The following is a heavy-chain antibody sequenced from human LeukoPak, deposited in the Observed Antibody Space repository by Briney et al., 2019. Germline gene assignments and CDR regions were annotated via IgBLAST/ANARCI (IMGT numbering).Heavy chain of an antibody. Sequence: SETLSLTCTVSGGSINSGSYYWSWVRQPAGKGLEWIGRIFTSGTTNYNPSLKSRVTISVDTSKNQFSLKLSSVTAADTAVYYCARVAGGYDSLDYWGQGTLVTVSS. V-gene: IGHV4-61*02. D-gene: IGHD5-12*01. CDR1: GGSINSGSYY. J-gene: IGHJ4*02. CDR2: IFTSGTT. CDR3: ARVAGGYDSLDY.